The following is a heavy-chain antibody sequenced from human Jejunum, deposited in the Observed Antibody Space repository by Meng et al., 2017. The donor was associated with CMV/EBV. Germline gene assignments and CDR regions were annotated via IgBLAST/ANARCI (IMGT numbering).Heavy chain of an antibody. V-gene: IGHV3-66*01. D-gene: IGHD5-18*01. CDR2: IYGGGST. CDR3: AREGTTLVTYDY. CDR1: GFTVSNSY. Sequence: LGGSGGGLVKPGGSLRLSWAASGFTVSNSYMSWVRQAPGKGLEWVSVIYGGGSTYYADSVKGRFTISRDSSKNTLYLQMNSLRAEDTAVYYCAREGTTLVTYDYWGQGTLVTVSS. J-gene: IGHJ4*02.